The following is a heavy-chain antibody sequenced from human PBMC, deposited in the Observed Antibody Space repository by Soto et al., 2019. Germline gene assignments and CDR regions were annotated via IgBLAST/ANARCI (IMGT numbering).Heavy chain of an antibody. CDR1: GGTFSSHS. Sequence: SVKVSCKASGGTFSSHSISWVRQAPGQGLEWMGGIIPMFGTANYAQKFQGRVTITADESTSTAYMELSSLKSEDTAVYYCARRGEYTYALAYWGQGTLVTVSS. D-gene: IGHD3-16*01. V-gene: IGHV1-69*13. CDR3: ARRGEYTYALAY. CDR2: IIPMFGTA. J-gene: IGHJ4*02.